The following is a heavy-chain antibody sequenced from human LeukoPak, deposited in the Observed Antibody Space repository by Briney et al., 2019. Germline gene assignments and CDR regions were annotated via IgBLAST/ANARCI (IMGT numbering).Heavy chain of an antibody. CDR1: GFSSSSYW. J-gene: IGHJ3*02. CDR2: IKTDGSST. Sequence: PGGSLRLSCAASGFSSSSYWMHWVRQAPGKGLMWVTRIKTDGSSTSYAESVKGRFTISRDNAKNTLYLQMNSLRAEDTAVYYCARASPERYGDLDIWGQGTVVTVSS. CDR3: ARASPERYGDLDI. V-gene: IGHV3-74*01. D-gene: IGHD4-17*01.